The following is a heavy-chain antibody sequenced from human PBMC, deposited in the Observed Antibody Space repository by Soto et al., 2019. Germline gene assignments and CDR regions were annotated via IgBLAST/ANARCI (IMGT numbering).Heavy chain of an antibody. CDR3: ARDSGYSITY. V-gene: IGHV4-59*01. CDR1: GGSISSYY. D-gene: IGHD6-13*01. CDR2: IYYSGST. J-gene: IGHJ4*02. Sequence: PETLSLTCTVSGGSISSYYWSWIRQPPGKGLEWIGYIYYSGSTNYNPSLKSRVTISVDTSKNQFSLKLSSVTAADTAVYYCARDSGYSITYWGQGTLVTVSA.